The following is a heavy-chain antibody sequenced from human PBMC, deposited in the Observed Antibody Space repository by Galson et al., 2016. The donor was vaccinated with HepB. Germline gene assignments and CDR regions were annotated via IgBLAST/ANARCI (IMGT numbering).Heavy chain of an antibody. CDR3: ARGGIYGGY. Sequence: SLRLSCAASGFTVRNNYMRWVRQAPGKGLECVSVIYSGGSTYYADSVKSRFTISRDNSKNTLYLQMNSLRADDTAVYYCARGGIYGGYWGQGTLVTVSS. CDR1: GFTVRNNY. D-gene: IGHD1-26*01. CDR2: IYSGGST. V-gene: IGHV3-53*01. J-gene: IGHJ4*02.